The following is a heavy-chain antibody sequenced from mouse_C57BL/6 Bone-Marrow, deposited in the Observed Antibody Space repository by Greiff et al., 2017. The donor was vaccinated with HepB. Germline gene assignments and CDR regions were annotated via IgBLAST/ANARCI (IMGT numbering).Heavy chain of an antibody. CDR3: TTTAQDYAMDY. V-gene: IGHV14-4*01. D-gene: IGHD3-2*02. CDR2: IDPENGDT. J-gene: IGHJ4*01. CDR1: GFNIKDDY. Sequence: DVQLVESGAELVRPGASVKLSCTASGFNIKDDYMHWVKQRPEQGLEWIGWIDPENGDTEYASKFQGKATITADTSSNTAYLQLSSLTSEDTAVYYCTTTAQDYAMDYWGQGTAVTVSS.